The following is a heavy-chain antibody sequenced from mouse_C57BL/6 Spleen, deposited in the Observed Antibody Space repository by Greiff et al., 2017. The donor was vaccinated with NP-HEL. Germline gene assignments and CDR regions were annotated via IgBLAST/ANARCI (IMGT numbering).Heavy chain of an antibody. J-gene: IGHJ3*01. D-gene: IGHD1-1*01. CDR3: ASAYYYGSSFPFAY. Sequence: VQLKESGPGLVKPSQSLSLTCSVTGYSITSGYYWNWIRQFPGNKLEWMGYISYDGSNNYNPSLKNRISITRDTSKNQFFLKLNSVTTEDTATYYCASAYYYGSSFPFAYWGQGTLVTVSA. V-gene: IGHV3-6*01. CDR1: GYSITSGYY. CDR2: ISYDGSN.